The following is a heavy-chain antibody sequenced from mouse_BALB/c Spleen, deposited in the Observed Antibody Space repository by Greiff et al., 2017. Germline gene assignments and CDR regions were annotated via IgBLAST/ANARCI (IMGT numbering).Heavy chain of an antibody. CDR1: GYTFTSYV. CDR3: ARNGDYDRAWFAY. J-gene: IGHJ3*01. Sequence: VQLQQSGPELVKPGASVKMSCKASGYTFTSYVMHWVKQKPGQGLEWIGYINPYNDGTKYNEKFKGKATLTSDKSSSTAYMELSSLTSEDSAVYYCARNGDYDRAWFAYWGQGTLVTVSA. D-gene: IGHD2-4*01. V-gene: IGHV1-14*01. CDR2: INPYNDGT.